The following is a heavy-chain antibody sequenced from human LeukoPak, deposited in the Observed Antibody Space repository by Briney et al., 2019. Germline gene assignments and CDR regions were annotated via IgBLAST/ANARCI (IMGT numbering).Heavy chain of an antibody. V-gene: IGHV3-15*01. J-gene: IGHJ5*02. CDR1: ASTFSDAW. Sequence: GGSLRLSCAAPASTFSDAWMSWVRQAPGKGLEWVGRIKKKADGGTTDYAAPVKGRFTMSRDDSKNILYLQMNSLKTEDTAVYHCTTGSSLGQGTLVTVSS. CDR2: IKKKADGGTT. CDR3: TTGSS.